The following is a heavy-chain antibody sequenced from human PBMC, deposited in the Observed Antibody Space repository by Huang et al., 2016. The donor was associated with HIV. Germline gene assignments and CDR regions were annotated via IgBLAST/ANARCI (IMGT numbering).Heavy chain of an antibody. J-gene: IGHJ3*02. Sequence: QVQLQESGPGLVKPSETLSLTCTVSGVSVSSGSYYWSWFRQPPGKGLEWIWYIYYSGRTNYNPVLKSRVTISVDTSKNQFSLKLSSVTAADTAVYYCARVDLLLGKYGDYEENAFDIWGQGTMVTVSS. V-gene: IGHV4-61*01. CDR1: GVSVSSGSYY. CDR3: ARVDLLLGKYGDYEENAFDI. D-gene: IGHD4-17*01. CDR2: IYYSGRT.